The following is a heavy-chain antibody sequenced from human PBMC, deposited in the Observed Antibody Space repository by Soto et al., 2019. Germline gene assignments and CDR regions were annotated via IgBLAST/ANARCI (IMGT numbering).Heavy chain of an antibody. CDR2: IYHSGST. CDR1: GGSISSGGYS. V-gene: IGHV4-30-2*01. J-gene: IGHJ4*02. D-gene: IGHD2-2*01. Sequence: PSETLSLTCTVSGGSISSGGYSWSWIRQPPGKGLECIGYIYHSGSTYYNPSLKSRVTISVDRSKNQFSLKLSSVTAADTAVYYCTTDVCISTSCYGYWGQGTLVTVSS. CDR3: TTDVCISTSCYGY.